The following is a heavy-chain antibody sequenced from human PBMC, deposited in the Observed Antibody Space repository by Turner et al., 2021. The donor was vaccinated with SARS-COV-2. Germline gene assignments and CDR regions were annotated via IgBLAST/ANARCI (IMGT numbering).Heavy chain of an antibody. Sequence: LQLQESGPGLVKPSETLSLTCTVSGGAISSSPYYWGWIRQPPGTGLEWIGSIYCSGSTYYNPSLKSRVTISVDTSKNQFSLKLSSVTAADTAVYYCARRSEGYYGSGSHWFDPWGQGTLVTVSS. CDR3: ARRSEGYYGSGSHWFDP. CDR2: IYCSGST. J-gene: IGHJ5*02. CDR1: GGAISSSPYY. V-gene: IGHV4-39*01. D-gene: IGHD3-10*01.